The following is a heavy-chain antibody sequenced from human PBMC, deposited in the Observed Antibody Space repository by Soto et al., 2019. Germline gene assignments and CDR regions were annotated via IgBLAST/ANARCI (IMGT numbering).Heavy chain of an antibody. V-gene: IGHV1-69*04. Sequence: SVKVSCKASGGTFSSYTISWVRQAPGQGLEWMGRIIPILGIANYAQKFQGRVTITADKSTSTAYMELSSLRSEDTAVYYCAREHLGHFGSWYFWFDPWGQGTLVTVSS. J-gene: IGHJ5*02. D-gene: IGHD6-13*01. CDR1: GGTFSSYT. CDR3: AREHLGHFGSWYFWFDP. CDR2: IIPILGIA.